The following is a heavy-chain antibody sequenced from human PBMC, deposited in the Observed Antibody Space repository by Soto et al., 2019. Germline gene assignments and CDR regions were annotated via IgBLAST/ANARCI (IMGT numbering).Heavy chain of an antibody. J-gene: IGHJ6*03. D-gene: IGHD1-1*01. CDR2: ISWNSGSI. V-gene: IGHV3-9*01. Sequence: EVQLVESGGGLVQPGSSLRLSCAASGFTFDDYAMHWVRQAPGKGLEWVSGISWNSGSIGYADSVKGRFTISRDNAKNSLYLQMNSLRAEDTALYYCAKDATPYYYYMDVWGKGTTVTVSS. CDR3: AKDATPYYYYMDV. CDR1: GFTFDDYA.